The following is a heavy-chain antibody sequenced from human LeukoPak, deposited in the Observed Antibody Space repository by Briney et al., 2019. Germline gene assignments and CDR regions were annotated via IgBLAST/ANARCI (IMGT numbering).Heavy chain of an antibody. V-gene: IGHV4-59*01. CDR2: IYYSGST. D-gene: IGHD1-26*01. J-gene: IGHJ6*02. Sequence: SETLSLTCTVSGGSISSYFWSWIRQPPGKGLEWSGYIYYSGSTNYNPSLKSRVTISVDTSKNQFSLKLSSVTAADTAVYYCARGAEGYYYYGMDVWGQGTTVTVSS. CDR1: GGSISSYF. CDR3: ARGAEGYYYYGMDV.